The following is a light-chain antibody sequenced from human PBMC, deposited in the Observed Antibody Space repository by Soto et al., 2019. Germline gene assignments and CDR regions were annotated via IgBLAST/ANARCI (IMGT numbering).Light chain of an antibody. J-gene: IGLJ3*02. CDR1: SSDVGSYNL. CDR2: EGS. V-gene: IGLV2-23*01. Sequence: QSALTQPASVSGSPGQSITISCTGTSSDVGSYNLVSWYQQHPGKAPKLMIYEGSKRPSGVSNRFSGSKSGNTAPLTISGLQAEDEADYYCCSYAGSSTLNWVFGGGTKLTVL. CDR3: CSYAGSSTLNWV.